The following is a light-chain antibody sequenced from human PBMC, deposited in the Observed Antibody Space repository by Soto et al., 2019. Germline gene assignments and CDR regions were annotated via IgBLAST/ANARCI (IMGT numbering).Light chain of an antibody. Sequence: QSVLTQAPSASGTPGQRVTISCSGSSSSIGSNTVSWYQQVPGTAPKLLIYSNDQRPSGVPDRFSGSKSGTSASLAIGGLQSEDEADYYCAASDGSLNGWVFGGGTKLTVL. CDR1: SSSIGSNT. J-gene: IGLJ3*02. CDR3: AASDGSLNGWV. CDR2: SND. V-gene: IGLV1-44*01.